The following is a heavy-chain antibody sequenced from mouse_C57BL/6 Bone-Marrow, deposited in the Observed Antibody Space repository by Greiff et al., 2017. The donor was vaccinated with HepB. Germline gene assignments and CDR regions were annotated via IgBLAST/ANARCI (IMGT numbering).Heavy chain of an antibody. J-gene: IGHJ2*01. V-gene: IGHV7-3*01. CDR3: ARYRYYGSSSYYFDY. CDR1: GFTFTDYY. Sequence: EVMLVESGGGLVQPGGSLSLSCAASGFTFTDYYMSWVRQPPGKALEWLGFIRNKANGYTTEYSASVKGRFTISRDNSQSILYLQMNALRAEDSATYYCARYRYYGSSSYYFDYWGQGTTLTVSS. CDR2: IRNKANGYTT. D-gene: IGHD1-1*01.